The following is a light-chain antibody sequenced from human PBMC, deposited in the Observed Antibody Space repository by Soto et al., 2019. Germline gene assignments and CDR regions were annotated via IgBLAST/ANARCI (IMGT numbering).Light chain of an antibody. CDR1: STDVGGYNY. V-gene: IGLV2-8*01. CDR3: SSYGGNDNVV. CDR2: EVS. J-gene: IGLJ2*01. Sequence: QSALTQPPSASGSPGQSVTISCTGTSTDVGGYNYVSWYQQHPGKVPKLMIYEVSKRPSGVPDRFSGSKSGNTASLTVPGLQAEDEADYYCSSYGGNDNVVFGGGTKLTVL.